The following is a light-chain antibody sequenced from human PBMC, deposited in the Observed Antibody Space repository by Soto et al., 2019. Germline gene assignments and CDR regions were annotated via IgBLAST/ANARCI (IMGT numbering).Light chain of an antibody. V-gene: IGLV1-40*01. CDR3: QSYDSSLSGWV. CDR2: GNN. J-gene: IGLJ3*02. Sequence: QSVLTQPPSVSGAPGQRVTISCTRSSSNIGAAYDVHWYQHLPGTAPKLLIYGNNNRPSGVHDRFSGSKSGTSASLAITGLQAEDDADYYCQSYDSSLSGWVFGGGTKLTVL. CDR1: SSNIGAAYD.